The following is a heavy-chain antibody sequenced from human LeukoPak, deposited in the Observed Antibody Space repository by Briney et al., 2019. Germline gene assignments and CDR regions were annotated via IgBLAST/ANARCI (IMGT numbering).Heavy chain of an antibody. Sequence: SVKVSCKASGGTFSSYSISWVRQAPGQGLEWMGGIIPIFGTANYAQKFQGRVTITADESTSTAYMELSSLRSEDTAVYYCARVPEGYFDWLLYFDYWGQGTLVTVSS. J-gene: IGHJ4*02. V-gene: IGHV1-69*13. CDR2: IIPIFGTA. D-gene: IGHD3-9*01. CDR1: GGTFSSYS. CDR3: ARVPEGYFDWLLYFDY.